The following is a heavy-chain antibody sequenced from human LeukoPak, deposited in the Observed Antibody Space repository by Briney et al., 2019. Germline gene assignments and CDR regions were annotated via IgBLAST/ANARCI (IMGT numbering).Heavy chain of an antibody. CDR2: ISGSGGST. V-gene: IGHV3-23*01. CDR1: GFTFSSYA. Sequence: PGGSLRLSCAASGFTFSSYAMSWVRQAPGKGLEWVSAISGSGGSTYYADSVKGRFTISRDNSKNTLYLQMNSLRAEDTAVYYCANHPPAYCSSTSCYAPNWGQGTLVTVSP. CDR3: ANHPPAYCSSTSCYAPN. D-gene: IGHD2-2*01. J-gene: IGHJ4*02.